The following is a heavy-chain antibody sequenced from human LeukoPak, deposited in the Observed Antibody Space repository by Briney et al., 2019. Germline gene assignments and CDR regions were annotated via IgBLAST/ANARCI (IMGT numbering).Heavy chain of an antibody. V-gene: IGHV3-48*02. Sequence: GGSLRLSCAASGLSFSSYSMNWVRQAPGRGLEWVSHISSNSRTIYYADSVKGRFTISRDNAKNSLYLQMNSLRDEDTAVYYCARDSTWVGLPFQHWGQGTLVTVFS. CDR3: ARDSTWVGLPFQH. CDR2: ISSNSRTI. CDR1: GLSFSSYS. J-gene: IGHJ1*01. D-gene: IGHD2-15*01.